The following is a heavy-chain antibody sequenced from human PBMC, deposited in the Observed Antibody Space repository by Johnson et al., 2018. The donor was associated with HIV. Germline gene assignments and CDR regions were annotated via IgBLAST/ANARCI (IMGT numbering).Heavy chain of an antibody. J-gene: IGHJ3*01. Sequence: VQLVESGGGVVQPGRSLRLSCPASGFPFSSYGMHWVRQAPGRGLARVAVMWYAGGNKYYADSVKGRFTISSDSSKNTLYLQMNSLRAEDMAVYYCAKPRYYVDAFDLWGQGTMVTVSS. D-gene: IGHD3-10*02. CDR1: GFPFSSYG. CDR3: AKPRYYVDAFDL. CDR2: MWYAGGNK. V-gene: IGHV3-33*06.